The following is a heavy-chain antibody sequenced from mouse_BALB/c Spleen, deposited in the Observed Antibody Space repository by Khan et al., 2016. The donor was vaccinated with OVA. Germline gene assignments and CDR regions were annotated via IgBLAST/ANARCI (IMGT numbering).Heavy chain of an antibody. V-gene: IGHV5-9-1*01. CDR3: ARSALRGGYYFDY. Sequence: DVKLVESGGGLVKPGGSLKLSCAASGFTFSSYAMSWVRQTPEKRLEWVATISSGGSYTYYPDSVKGRFTISRDTAKNPLYLQMSSLRSEDTAMYYCARSALRGGYYFDYWGQGTTLTVSS. CDR1: GFTFSSYA. CDR2: ISSGGSYT. D-gene: IGHD1-1*01. J-gene: IGHJ2*01.